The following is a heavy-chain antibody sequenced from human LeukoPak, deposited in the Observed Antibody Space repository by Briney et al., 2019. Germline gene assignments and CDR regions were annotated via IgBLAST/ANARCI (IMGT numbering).Heavy chain of an antibody. CDR3: ASYSGYQPRVYYYYGMDV. Sequence: ASVKVSCKASGGTFSSYAISWVRQAPEQGLEWMGGIIPIFGTANYAQKFQGRVTITADESTSTAYMELSSLRSEDTAVYYCASYSGYQPRVYYYYGMDVWGKGTTVTVSS. CDR2: IIPIFGTA. D-gene: IGHD5-12*01. V-gene: IGHV1-69*13. CDR1: GGTFSSYA. J-gene: IGHJ6*04.